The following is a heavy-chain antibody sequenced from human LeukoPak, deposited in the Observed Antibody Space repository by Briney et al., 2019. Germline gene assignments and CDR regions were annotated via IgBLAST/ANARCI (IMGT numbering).Heavy chain of an antibody. Sequence: GGSLRLSCAASGFTFSSYGMSWVRQAPGKGLEWVAVISYDGSNKYYADSVKGRSTISRDNSKNTLFLQMNSLRVEDTAVYYCARGEKQLVFKRNKGGFDPWGQGTLVTVSS. D-gene: IGHD6-13*01. J-gene: IGHJ5*02. CDR3: ARGEKQLVFKRNKGGFDP. CDR2: ISYDGSNK. CDR1: GFTFSSYG. V-gene: IGHV3-30*03.